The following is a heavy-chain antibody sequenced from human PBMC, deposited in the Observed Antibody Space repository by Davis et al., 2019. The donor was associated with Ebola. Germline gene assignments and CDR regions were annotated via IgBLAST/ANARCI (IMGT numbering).Heavy chain of an antibody. V-gene: IGHV3-23*01. CDR2: ISDSGDST. CDR3: AKGDRTPLYYDTSDDY. Sequence: GGSLRLSCVGSGFTFSSYAMTWVRQAPWKGLEWVSSISDSGDSTFYADSVKGRFTMSRDNSKSTLYLQMHSLRAEDTAIYYCAKGDRTPLYYDTSDDYWGQGTLVTVSS. D-gene: IGHD3-22*01. CDR1: GFTFSSYA. J-gene: IGHJ4*02.